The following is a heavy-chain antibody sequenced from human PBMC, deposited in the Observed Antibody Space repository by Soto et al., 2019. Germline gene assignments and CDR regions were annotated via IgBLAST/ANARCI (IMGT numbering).Heavy chain of an antibody. Sequence: ASVKVSCKASGYTFTSYYMHWVRQAPGQGREWMGIINPSGGSTSYAQKFQGRVTMTRDTSTSTVYMELSSLRSEDTAVYYCARGSGTGGGSYSVDYWGQGXLVTVTS. D-gene: IGHD1-26*01. CDR1: GYTFTSYY. V-gene: IGHV1-46*01. CDR2: INPSGGST. J-gene: IGHJ4*02. CDR3: ARGSGTGGGSYSVDY.